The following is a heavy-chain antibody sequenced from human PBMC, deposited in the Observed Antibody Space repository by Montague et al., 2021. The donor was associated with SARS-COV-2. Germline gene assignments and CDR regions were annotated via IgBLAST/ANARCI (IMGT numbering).Heavy chain of an antibody. CDR3: VGEKAGGLRNVFDI. Sequence: SETLSLTCTVSGFSIGSDDYWGWLRQPPGKRLEWIGSIYNSGTTYYNPPLQSRLTMSIETSTNQFFLRLTSVTAADAAVFFCVGEKAGGLRNVFDIWGQGTTVTVSS. V-gene: IGHV4-38-2*02. CDR1: GFSIGSDDY. J-gene: IGHJ3*02. CDR2: IYNSGTT.